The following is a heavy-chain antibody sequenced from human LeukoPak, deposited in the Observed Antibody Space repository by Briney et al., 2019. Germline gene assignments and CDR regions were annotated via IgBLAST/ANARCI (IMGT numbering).Heavy chain of an antibody. V-gene: IGHV3-23*01. Sequence: GGSLRLSCAASGFTFSSYTMAWVRQAPGKGLEWVSSITSGGSTYYADSVKGRFTISRDNSENTLYLQMNSLRAEDTAVYYCARPVTATDRFYFFDSWGQGTLVTVSS. CDR2: ITSGGST. CDR1: GFTFSSYT. CDR3: ARPVTATDRFYFFDS. J-gene: IGHJ4*02. D-gene: IGHD2-15*01.